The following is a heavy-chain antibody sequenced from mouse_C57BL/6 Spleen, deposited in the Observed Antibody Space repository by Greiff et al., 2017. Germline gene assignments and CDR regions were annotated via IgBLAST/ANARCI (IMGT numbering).Heavy chain of an antibody. CDR2: ISYDGSN. CDR1: GYSITSGYY. D-gene: IGHD2-4*01. V-gene: IGHV3-6*01. Sequence: DVKLQESGPGLVKPSQSLSLTCSVTGYSITSGYYWNWIRQFPGNKLEWMGYISYDGSNNYNPSLKNRISITRDTSKNQFFLKLNSVTTEDTATYYCARGIYYDYDCWYFDVWGTGTTVTVSS. CDR3: ARGIYYDYDCWYFDV. J-gene: IGHJ1*03.